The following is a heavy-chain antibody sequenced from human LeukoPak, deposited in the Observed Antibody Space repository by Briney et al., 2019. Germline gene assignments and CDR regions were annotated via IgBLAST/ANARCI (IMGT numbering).Heavy chain of an antibody. D-gene: IGHD3-22*01. CDR3: ARFSSYYDSDSHYLDY. V-gene: IGHV1-69*06. J-gene: IGHJ4*02. Sequence: SVKVSCKASGGTFSSYAISWVRQAPGQGLEWMGGIIPIFGTANYAQKFQGRVTITADKSTSTAYMELSSLRSEDTAVYYCARFSSYYDSDSHYLDYWGQGTLVSVSS. CDR2: IIPIFGTA. CDR1: GGTFSSYA.